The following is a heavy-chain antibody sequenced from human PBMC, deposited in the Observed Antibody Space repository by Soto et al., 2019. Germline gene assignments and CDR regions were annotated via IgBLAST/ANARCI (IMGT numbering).Heavy chain of an antibody. CDR3: AKSPRYPVHIDY. Sequence: QVQLVESGGGVVQPGRSLRLSCAASGFTFSSYGMHGVRHAPGKGLEWVAVISYDGSNKYYADSVKGRFTISRDNSKNTLHLQMNSLRAEDTAVYYCAKSPRYPVHIDYWGQGTLVTVSS. D-gene: IGHD1-1*01. V-gene: IGHV3-30*18. CDR1: GFTFSSYG. CDR2: ISYDGSNK. J-gene: IGHJ4*02.